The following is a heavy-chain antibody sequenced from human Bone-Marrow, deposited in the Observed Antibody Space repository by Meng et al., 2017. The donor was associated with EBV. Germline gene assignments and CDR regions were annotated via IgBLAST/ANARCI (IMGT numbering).Heavy chain of an antibody. CDR1: GRSFSGYY. CDR2: FNHSGST. J-gene: IGHJ5*02. CDR3: ARGKRWVRNWFDP. D-gene: IGHD4-23*01. V-gene: IGHV4-34*01. Sequence: VQPKPWGAALVTPSDTLSLTCACYGRSFSGYYWSWIRQPPGQGLEWIGEFNHSGSTNYNPSLKSRVTISVDTSKNQFSLKLSSVTAADTAVYYCARGKRWVRNWFDPWGQGTLVTVAS.